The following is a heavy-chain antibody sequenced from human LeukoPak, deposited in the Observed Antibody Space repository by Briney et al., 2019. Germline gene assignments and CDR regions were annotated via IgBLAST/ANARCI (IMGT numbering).Heavy chain of an antibody. J-gene: IGHJ4*02. CDR3: ARDEYDFWSGPFDY. CDR2: ISAYNGNT. CDR1: GFTFTSYG. V-gene: IGHV1-18*01. Sequence: KTGGSLRLSCAASGFTFTSYGISWVRQAPGQGLEWMGWISAYNGNTNYAQKLQGRVTMTTDTSTSTAYMELRSLRSEDTAVYYCARDEYDFWSGPFDYWGQGTLVTVSS. D-gene: IGHD3-3*01.